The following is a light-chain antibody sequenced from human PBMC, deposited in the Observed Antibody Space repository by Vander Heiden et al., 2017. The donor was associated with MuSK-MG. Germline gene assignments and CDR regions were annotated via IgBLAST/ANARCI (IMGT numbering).Light chain of an antibody. Sequence: EIVLTQSPGTLSLSPGERATLSCRASQSVGSNYLAWYQQKPGQAPRLLIYVASSRATGIPDRFSGSGSGTDFTLTISRLEPEDFAVYYCHQYDTSPLTFGGGTKVELK. CDR1: QSVGSNY. V-gene: IGKV3-20*01. CDR3: HQYDTSPLT. J-gene: IGKJ4*01. CDR2: VAS.